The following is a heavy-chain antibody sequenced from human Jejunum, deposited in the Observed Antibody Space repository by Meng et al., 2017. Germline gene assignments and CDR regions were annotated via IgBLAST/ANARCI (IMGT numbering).Heavy chain of an antibody. Sequence: ASVKVSCKASESTFPRDDIIWVRQAAGQGLEWMGWMTPNSGNTGYAQKFQGRVTITWNTSLKTAYMEVTSLTTNDTAIYYCASRALVWRRAPPPDYYALDVWGQGTTVTVSS. V-gene: IGHV1-8*03. CDR1: ESTFPRDD. CDR3: ASRALVWRRAPPPDYYALDV. D-gene: IGHD2-8*01. CDR2: MTPNSGNT. J-gene: IGHJ6*02.